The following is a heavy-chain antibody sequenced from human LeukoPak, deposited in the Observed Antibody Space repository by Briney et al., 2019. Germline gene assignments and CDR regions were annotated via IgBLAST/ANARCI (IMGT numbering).Heavy chain of an antibody. J-gene: IGHJ4*02. V-gene: IGHV4-59*12. Sequence: PSETLSLTCTVSGVSISSYYWSWIRQPPGKGLEWIGYIYYSGSTNYNPSLKSRVTISVDTSKNQFSLKLSSVTAADTAVYYCARDSGGVTAVGAIWGQGTLVTVSS. CDR1: GVSISSYY. D-gene: IGHD3-16*01. CDR2: IYYSGST. CDR3: ARDSGGVTAVGAI.